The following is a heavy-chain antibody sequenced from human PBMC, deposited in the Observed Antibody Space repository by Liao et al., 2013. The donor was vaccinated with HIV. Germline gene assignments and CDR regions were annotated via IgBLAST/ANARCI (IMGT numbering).Heavy chain of an antibody. J-gene: IGHJ4*02. Sequence: QLQLQESGPGLVKPSETLSLTCTVSGASISSYYWSWIRQPAGKGLEWIGRIYSSGSTNYNPSLNSRVTMSVDTSKNQVLPRTSISVTAADTAVYYCARADLYRGGSDYWGRGNPSVTVSS. CDR1: GASISSYY. D-gene: IGHD2-15*01. CDR3: ARADLYRGGSDY. CDR2: IYSSGST. V-gene: IGHV4-4*07.